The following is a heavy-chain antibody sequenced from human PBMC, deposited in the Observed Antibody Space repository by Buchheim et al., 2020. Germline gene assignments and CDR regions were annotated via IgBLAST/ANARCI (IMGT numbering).Heavy chain of an antibody. CDR2: IWYDGSNK. D-gene: IGHD4-17*01. Sequence: QVQLVESGGGVVQPGRSLRLSYAASGFTFSSYGMHWVRQAPGKGLEWVAVIWYDGSNKYYADSVKGRFTISRDNSKNTLYLQMNSLRAEDTAVYYCAGGWLYGDGGMDVWGQGTT. CDR1: GFTFSSYG. V-gene: IGHV3-33*01. J-gene: IGHJ6*02. CDR3: AGGWLYGDGGMDV.